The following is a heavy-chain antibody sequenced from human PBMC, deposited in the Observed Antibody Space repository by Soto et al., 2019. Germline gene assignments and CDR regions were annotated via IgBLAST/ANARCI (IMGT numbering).Heavy chain of an antibody. D-gene: IGHD2-2*01. V-gene: IGHV3-30-3*01. CDR3: ARDPTLGYCSSTSCPHFDP. Sequence: GGSLRLSCAASGFTFSSYAMHWVRQAPGKGLEWVAVISYDGSNKYYADSVKGRFTISRDSSKNTLYLQMNSLRAEDTAVYYCARDPTLGYCSSTSCPHFDPWGQGTLVTVSS. CDR1: GFTFSSYA. J-gene: IGHJ5*02. CDR2: ISYDGSNK.